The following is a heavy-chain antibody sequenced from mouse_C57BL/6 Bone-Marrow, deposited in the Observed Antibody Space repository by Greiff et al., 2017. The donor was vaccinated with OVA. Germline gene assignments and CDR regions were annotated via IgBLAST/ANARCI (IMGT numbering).Heavy chain of an antibody. CDR3: ARENYYGSYYAMDY. V-gene: IGHV1-22*01. D-gene: IGHD1-1*01. J-gene: IGHJ4*01. Sequence: VQLKQSGPELVKPGASVKMSCKASGYTFTDYNMHWVKQSHGKSLEWIGYINPNNGGTSYNQKFKGKATLTVNKSSSTAYMELRSLTSEDSAVYYCARENYYGSYYAMDYWGQGTSVTVSS. CDR1: GYTFTDYN. CDR2: INPNNGGT.